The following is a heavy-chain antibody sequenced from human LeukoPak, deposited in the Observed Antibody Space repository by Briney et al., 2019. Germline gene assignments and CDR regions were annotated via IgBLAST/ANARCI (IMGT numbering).Heavy chain of an antibody. CDR3: ARRLTQYDCFDP. Sequence: SQTLSLTRAISGDSVSSNCVTWDLIRQSPSRGLEWLGRTYYRSTWYNDYAVSVRGRITVNPDTSKNQFSLHLNSVTPEDTAVYYCARRLTQYDCFDPWGQGILVTVSS. V-gene: IGHV6-1*01. J-gene: IGHJ5*02. D-gene: IGHD2-2*01. CDR2: TYYRSTWYN. CDR1: GDSVSSNCVT.